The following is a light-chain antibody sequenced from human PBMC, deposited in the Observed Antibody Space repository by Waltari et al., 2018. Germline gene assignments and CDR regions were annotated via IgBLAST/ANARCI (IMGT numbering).Light chain of an antibody. CDR2: EVS. CDR3: SSYTSSSTWV. V-gene: IGLV2-14*01. Sequence: QSALTQPASVSGSPGQSITISCTGTSSDVGGYNYVSWYQQHPGKAPKLMIYEVSNRPSGVSNRFSGCKSGNTDFLTISGIQAEDEADYYCSSYTSSSTWVFGGGTKLTVL. J-gene: IGLJ3*02. CDR1: SSDVGGYNY.